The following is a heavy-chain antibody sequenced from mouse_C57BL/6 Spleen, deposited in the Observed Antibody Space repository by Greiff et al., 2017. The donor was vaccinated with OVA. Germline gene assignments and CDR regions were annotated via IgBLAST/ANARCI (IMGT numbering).Heavy chain of an antibody. CDR3: TRYYGSTYAMDY. Sequence: VKLQQSGAELVRPGASVTLSCKASGYTFTDYEMHWVKQTPVHGLEWIGAIDPETGGTAYNQKFKGKAILTADKSSSTAYMELRSLTSEDSAVYYCTRYYGSTYAMDYWGQGTSVTVSS. D-gene: IGHD1-1*01. CDR1: GYTFTDYE. J-gene: IGHJ4*01. V-gene: IGHV1-15*01. CDR2: IDPETGGT.